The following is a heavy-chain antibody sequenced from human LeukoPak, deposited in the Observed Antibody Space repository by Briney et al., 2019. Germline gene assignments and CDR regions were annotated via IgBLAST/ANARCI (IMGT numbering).Heavy chain of an antibody. V-gene: IGHV4-38-2*02. D-gene: IGHD1/OR15-1a*01. CDR2: IYHSGST. CDR3: ASWATNNAHYRYFDY. Sequence: TSSETLSLTCTVSGYSISSGYYWGWIRQPPGKGLEWIGSIYHSGSTYYNPSLKSRVTISVDTSKNQFSLKLSSVTAADTAVYYCASWATNNAHYRYFDYWGQGTLVTVSS. J-gene: IGHJ4*02. CDR1: GYSISSGYY.